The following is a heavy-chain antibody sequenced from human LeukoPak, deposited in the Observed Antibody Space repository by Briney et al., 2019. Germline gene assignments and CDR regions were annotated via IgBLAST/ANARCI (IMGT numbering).Heavy chain of an antibody. J-gene: IGHJ4*02. CDR2: INHSGST. CDR1: GGSISSSRYY. D-gene: IGHD3-3*01. V-gene: IGHV4-39*07. Sequence: PSETLSLTCTVSGGSISSSRYYWGWIRQPPGKGLEWIGEINHSGSTNYNPSLKSRVTISVDTSKNQFSLKLSSVTAADTAVYYCARGDLYYDFWSGYGYYFDYWGQGTLVTVSS. CDR3: ARGDLYYDFWSGYGYYFDY.